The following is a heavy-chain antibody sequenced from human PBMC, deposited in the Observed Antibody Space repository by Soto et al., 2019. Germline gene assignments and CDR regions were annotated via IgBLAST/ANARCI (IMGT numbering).Heavy chain of an antibody. Sequence: GESLKISCKGSGYSFTSYWIGWVRQMPGKGLEWMGIIYPGDSDTRYSPSFKGQVTISADKSISTAYLQWSSLKASDTAMYYCARSSRNKINPLVATIRGVGMDAFDIWGQGTMVTVSS. CDR3: ARSSRNKINPLVATIRGVGMDAFDI. CDR1: GYSFTSYW. V-gene: IGHV5-51*01. CDR2: IYPGDSDT. D-gene: IGHD5-12*01. J-gene: IGHJ3*02.